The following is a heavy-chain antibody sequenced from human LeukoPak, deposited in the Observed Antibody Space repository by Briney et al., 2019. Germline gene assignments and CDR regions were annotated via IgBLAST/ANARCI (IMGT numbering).Heavy chain of an antibody. Sequence: ASVKVSCKASGYTFTSYGISWVRQAPGQGLEWMGWISAYNGNTNYAQKLQGRVTMTTDTSTSTAYMELRSLRSEDTAVYYCARDTSVDTAMVGDFDYWGQGTLVTVSS. D-gene: IGHD5-18*01. CDR2: ISAYNGNT. V-gene: IGHV1-18*01. CDR3: ARDTSVDTAMVGDFDY. J-gene: IGHJ4*02. CDR1: GYTFTSYG.